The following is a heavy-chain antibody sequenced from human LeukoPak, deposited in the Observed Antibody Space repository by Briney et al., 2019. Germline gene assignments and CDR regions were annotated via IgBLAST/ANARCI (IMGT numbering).Heavy chain of an antibody. V-gene: IGHV3-23*01. CDR2: ISGSGGST. CDR1: GFTFSSYA. CDR3: AKDLLAATIDYYFDY. D-gene: IGHD5-12*01. Sequence: GALILSCAASGFTFSSYAMSWVRQAPGKGREWVSAISGSGGSTYYADSVKGRFTISRDNSKNTLYVQMNSLRAEDTAVYYCAKDLLAATIDYYFDYWGQGTLVTVSS. J-gene: IGHJ4*02.